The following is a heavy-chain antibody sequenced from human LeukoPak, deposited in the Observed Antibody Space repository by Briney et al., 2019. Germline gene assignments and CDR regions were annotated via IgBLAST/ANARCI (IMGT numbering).Heavy chain of an antibody. V-gene: IGHV3-30*14. J-gene: IGHJ4*02. D-gene: IGHD3-22*01. CDR3: ARSHYYDRAGYLTGPFDY. CDR2: MSYDGSYK. Sequence: QPGGSLRLSCAASGFTFNMSAIHWVRQAPGKGREGAALMSYDGSYKYYADSVKGRFTVSRDSSKNTLSLQMNSLRVEDTAVYYCARSHYYDRAGYLTGPFDYWGQGTLVTVSS. CDR1: GFTFNMSA.